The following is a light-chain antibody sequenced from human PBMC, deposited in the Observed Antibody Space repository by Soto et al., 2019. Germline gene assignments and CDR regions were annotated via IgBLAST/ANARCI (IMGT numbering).Light chain of an antibody. CDR3: HQYYKWPLT. J-gene: IGKJ4*01. CDR2: DAS. Sequence: IVMTQSPATLSVSPGERVLLSCRASQSAISNLAWYQQKPGQTPRLLIYDASTRATDIPARFSGSGSGTDFTLTISSLLSEDFAVYYCHQYYKWPLTFGGGTKVDIK. CDR1: QSAISN. V-gene: IGKV3-15*01.